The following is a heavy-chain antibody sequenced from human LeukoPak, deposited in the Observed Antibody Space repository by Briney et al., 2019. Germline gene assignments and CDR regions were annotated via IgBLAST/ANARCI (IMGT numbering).Heavy chain of an antibody. V-gene: IGHV4-38-2*01. D-gene: IGHD5-18*01. CDR2: IYHSGST. J-gene: IGHJ6*03. CDR1: GYSISSGYY. CDR3: ARHRNLDTAYYMDV. Sequence: SETLSLTCAGSGYSISSGYYWGWIRQPPGKGLEWIGSIYHSGSTYYNPSLKSRVTISVDTSKNQFSLKLSSVTAADTAVYYCARHRNLDTAYYMDVWGKGTTVTVSS.